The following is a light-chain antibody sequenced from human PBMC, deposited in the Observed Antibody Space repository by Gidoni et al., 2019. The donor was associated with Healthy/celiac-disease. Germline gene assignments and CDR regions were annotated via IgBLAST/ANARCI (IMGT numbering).Light chain of an antibody. CDR3: QQSYSTLT. Sequence: DIQMTQSPSSLSASVGDRVTITCRASQSISSYLNWYQQKPGKAPNLLIYAASSLRSGVPSRFSGSGSGTDFTLTISSLQPEDFATYYCQQSYSTLTFGGGTKVEIK. J-gene: IGKJ4*01. V-gene: IGKV1-39*01. CDR2: AAS. CDR1: QSISSY.